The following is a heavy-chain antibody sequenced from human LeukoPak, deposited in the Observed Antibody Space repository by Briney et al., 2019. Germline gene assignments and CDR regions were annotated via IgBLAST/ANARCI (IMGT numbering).Heavy chain of an antibody. CDR2: ISAYNGNT. CDR3: ARDLGYYGSGSSPSDY. Sequence: ASVKVSCKASGYTFTTYGISWVRQAPGQGLEWMGWISAYNGNTKYAQKLQGRVTMTTDTSTSTAYMELRSLRSDDTAVYYCARDLGYYGSGSSPSDYWGQGTLVTVSP. CDR1: GYTFTTYG. J-gene: IGHJ4*02. D-gene: IGHD3-10*01. V-gene: IGHV1-18*01.